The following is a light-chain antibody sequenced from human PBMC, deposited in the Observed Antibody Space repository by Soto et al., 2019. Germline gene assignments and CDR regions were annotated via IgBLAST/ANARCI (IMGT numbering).Light chain of an antibody. CDR2: DAS. J-gene: IGKJ1*01. CDR3: QQSYSTPPL. V-gene: IGKV1-39*01. CDR1: QNIDSY. Sequence: DIQMTQTPSSLSASVGDRVTITCRASQNIDSYLNWYQQRPGKAPKLLIHDASSLQSGVPSRFSGSGSGTDFTLTISSLQPEDFATYYCQQSYSTPPLFGQGTKVDIK.